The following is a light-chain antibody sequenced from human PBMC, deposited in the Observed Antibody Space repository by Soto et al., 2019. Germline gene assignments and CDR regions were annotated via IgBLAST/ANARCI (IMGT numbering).Light chain of an antibody. Sequence: DIPMTQSPSSVSASVGDRATITSRTSETISAWLSWYQQIPGNAQRLLISIASSLEVGVPSRFIGSWFWTDFTLTISRLQPEDWGTYLCQQVNGFPLTFGGGTMVESK. V-gene: IGKV1-12*01. CDR2: IAS. J-gene: IGKJ4*01. CDR3: QQVNGFPLT. CDR1: ETISAW.